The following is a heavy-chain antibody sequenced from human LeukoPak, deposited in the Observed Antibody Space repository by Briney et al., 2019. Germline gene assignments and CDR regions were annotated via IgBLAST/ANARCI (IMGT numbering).Heavy chain of an antibody. J-gene: IGHJ5*02. Sequence: SETLSLTCTVSSGSISTSNYYWGWVRQPPGKALEWIGNIFYTGSTYYSPSLKSRVTISLDTSKNQLSLKLSSVTAADTAVYYCAREGRIAARPLVNWFDPWGQGTLVTVSS. CDR1: SGSISTSNYY. D-gene: IGHD6-6*01. CDR2: IFYTGST. CDR3: AREGRIAARPLVNWFDP. V-gene: IGHV4-39*07.